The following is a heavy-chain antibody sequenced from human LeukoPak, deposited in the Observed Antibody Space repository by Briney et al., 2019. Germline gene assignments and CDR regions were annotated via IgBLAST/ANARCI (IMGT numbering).Heavy chain of an antibody. CDR1: GGSISSYY. J-gene: IGHJ4*02. Sequence: SETLSLTCTVSGGSISSYYWSWIRQPPGKGLEWIGYIYYSGSTNYNPSLKSRVTISVDTSKNQFSLKLSSVTAADTAVYYCARVGWGSYYFDYWGQGTLVTVSS. CDR3: ARVGWGSYYFDY. D-gene: IGHD7-27*01. CDR2: IYYSGST. V-gene: IGHV4-59*12.